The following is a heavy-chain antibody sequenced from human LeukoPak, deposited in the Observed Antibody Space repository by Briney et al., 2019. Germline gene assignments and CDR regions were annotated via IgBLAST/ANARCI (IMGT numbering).Heavy chain of an antibody. Sequence: PGGSLRLSCAASGFTSSSYEMNWVRPAPGKGLEWVSCISSSGSTIHYADSVKGRFTISRDNAKNSLYLQMNSLRAEDTAVYYCARDLAVAAQGLDYWGQGTLVTVSS. CDR2: ISSSGSTI. CDR3: ARDLAVAAQGLDY. D-gene: IGHD6-19*01. CDR1: GFTSSSYE. V-gene: IGHV3-48*03. J-gene: IGHJ4*02.